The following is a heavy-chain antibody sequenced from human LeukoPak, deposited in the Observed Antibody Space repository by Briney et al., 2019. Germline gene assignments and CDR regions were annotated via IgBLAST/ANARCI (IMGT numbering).Heavy chain of an antibody. CDR2: ISSSGSTI. CDR1: GFTFSSYE. D-gene: IGHD1-26*01. J-gene: IGHJ6*02. Sequence: PGGSLRLSCAASGFTFSSYEMNWVRQAPGKGLEWVSYISSSGSTIYYADSVKGRFTISRDNAKNSLYLQMNSLRAEDTAVYYCAGGPWELLPMYGMDVWGQGTTVTVPS. V-gene: IGHV3-48*03. CDR3: AGGPWELLPMYGMDV.